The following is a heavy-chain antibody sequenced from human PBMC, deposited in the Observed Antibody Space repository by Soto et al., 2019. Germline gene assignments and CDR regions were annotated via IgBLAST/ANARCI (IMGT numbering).Heavy chain of an antibody. CDR3: ARAKVPTLDQSYYYYGMDV. Sequence: QVQLVESGGGVVQPGRSLRLSCAASGFTFSSYAMHWVRQAPGKGLEWVAVISYDGSNKYYADSVKGRFTISRDNSXNXLXXQMNSLRAEDTAVYYCARAKVPTLDQSYYYYGMDVWGQGTTVTVSS. V-gene: IGHV3-30-3*01. CDR2: ISYDGSNK. J-gene: IGHJ6*02. CDR1: GFTFSSYA. D-gene: IGHD5-12*01.